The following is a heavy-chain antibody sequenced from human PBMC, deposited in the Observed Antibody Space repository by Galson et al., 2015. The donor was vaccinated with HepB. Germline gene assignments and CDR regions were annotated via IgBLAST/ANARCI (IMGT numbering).Heavy chain of an antibody. J-gene: IGHJ2*01. CDR1: GFTFSTYS. D-gene: IGHD1-14*01. Sequence: SLRLSCAASGFTFSTYSMNWVRQAPGKRLEWVSYISTSSSTIYCADSVKGRFAISRDDAKNSLYLQMNSLRAEDTAVYYCARDLRTNWYFDLWGRGTLVTVSS. CDR2: ISTSSSTI. CDR3: ARDLRTNWYFDL. V-gene: IGHV3-48*01.